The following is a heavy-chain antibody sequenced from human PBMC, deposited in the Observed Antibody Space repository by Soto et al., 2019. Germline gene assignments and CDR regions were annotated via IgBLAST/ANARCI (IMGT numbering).Heavy chain of an antibody. CDR3: AREDGGGGRRHDF. CDR2: INPNDGST. CDR1: GYTFAMDY. D-gene: IGHD2-15*01. V-gene: IGHV1-46*01. Sequence: VQLVQSGAEVRKPGASVTISCKTSGYTFAMDYIHWVRQAPGQGLEWMGMINPNDGSTNYVQRFQGRVTMIRDTSTRTVFLNMSRLTSDDTAVFFCAREDGGGGRRHDFLGQGTLITVSS. J-gene: IGHJ4*02.